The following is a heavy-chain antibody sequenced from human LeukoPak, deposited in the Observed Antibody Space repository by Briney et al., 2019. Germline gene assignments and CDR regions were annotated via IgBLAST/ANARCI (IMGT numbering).Heavy chain of an antibody. CDR3: AAQLRGTTVTTHDY. V-gene: IGHV3-21*01. CDR1: GFTFSSYS. Sequence: GGSLRLSCAASGFTFSSYSMNWVRQAPGKGLEWVSSISSSSSYIYYADSVKGRFTISRDNAKNSLYLQMNSLRAEDTAVYYCAAQLRGTTVTTHDYWGQGTLVTVSS. D-gene: IGHD4-17*01. CDR2: ISSSSSYI. J-gene: IGHJ4*02.